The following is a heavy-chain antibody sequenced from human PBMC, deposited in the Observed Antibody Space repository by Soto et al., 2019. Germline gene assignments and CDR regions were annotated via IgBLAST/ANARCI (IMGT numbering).Heavy chain of an antibody. CDR1: GYTFTSHD. J-gene: IGHJ4*02. CDR2: MNPNSGNT. Sequence: QVQLVQSGAEVKKSGASVKVSCKASGYTFTSHDINWVRQATGQGLEWMGWMNPNSGNTGYAQKFQGRVTMTRNTSISTADMELSSLRSEDTAVYYCARWDYGYYARFDYWCQGTLVTVSS. CDR3: ARWDYGYYARFDY. V-gene: IGHV1-8*01. D-gene: IGHD4-17*01.